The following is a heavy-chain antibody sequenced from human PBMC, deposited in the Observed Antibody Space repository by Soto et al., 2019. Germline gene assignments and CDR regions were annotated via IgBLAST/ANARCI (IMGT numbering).Heavy chain of an antibody. CDR1: GYTFTSYA. V-gene: IGHV1-18*01. J-gene: IGHJ4*02. CDR3: AREAPPEDY. CDR2: ISAYNGNT. Sequence: QVQLVQSGAEVKKPGASVMVSCKASGYTFTSYAISWGRQAPGQGLEWMGWISAYNGNTNYAQELQGRVNTTTATSTSTAYIELRLLRSDDTAVYFCAREAPPEDYWGQGTLVTVSS.